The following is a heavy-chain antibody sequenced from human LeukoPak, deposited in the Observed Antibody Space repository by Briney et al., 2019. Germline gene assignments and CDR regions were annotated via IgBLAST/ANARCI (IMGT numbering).Heavy chain of an antibody. J-gene: IGHJ6*02. D-gene: IGHD3-3*01. CDR3: ARTYYDSWSGYYGLDV. CDR2: IRNKVNSYIT. V-gene: IGHV3-72*01. CDR1: GFTFSDHY. Sequence: GGSLRLSCAASGFTFSDHYMDWVRQAPGKGLEWVGRIRNKVNSYITDCAASVKGRFSISRDDSKDSLYLQMSSLTPGDTAVYYCARTYYDSWSGYYGLDVWGQGTTVAVSS.